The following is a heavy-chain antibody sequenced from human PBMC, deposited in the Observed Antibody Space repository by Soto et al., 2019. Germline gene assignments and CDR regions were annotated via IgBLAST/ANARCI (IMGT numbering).Heavy chain of an antibody. J-gene: IGHJ2*01. CDR3: ARMSYFYAQWYSDL. CDR1: GASINNNDYY. V-gene: IGHV4-30-4*01. D-gene: IGHD3-10*01. CDR2: VYYSGTT. Sequence: SETLSLTCTVSGASINNNDYYLSWIRQTPGKGLEWIGYVYYSGTTDYIPSLKSRLSMSIDKSQNQFTLKLNSVTAADTATYYCARMSYFYAQWYSDLWGRGTMVTVSS.